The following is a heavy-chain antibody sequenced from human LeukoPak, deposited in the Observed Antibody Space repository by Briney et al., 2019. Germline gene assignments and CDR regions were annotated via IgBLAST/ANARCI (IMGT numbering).Heavy chain of an antibody. D-gene: IGHD6-13*01. CDR2: INGDGSTR. CDR1: GFSFSNYW. Sequence: PGGSLRLSCAASGFSFSNYWRHWVRQVPGKGLVWASRINGDGSTRNYADSVKGRFTISRDNAKNTLYLQMNSLRAEDTAVYYCASASSHRIAAGGDYWGQGTLVTVSS. V-gene: IGHV3-74*01. CDR3: ASASSHRIAAGGDY. J-gene: IGHJ4*02.